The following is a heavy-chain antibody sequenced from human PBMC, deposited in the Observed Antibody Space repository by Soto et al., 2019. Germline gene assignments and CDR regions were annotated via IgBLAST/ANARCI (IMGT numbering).Heavy chain of an antibody. D-gene: IGHD3-3*01. CDR1: GFTISNYN. CDR2: ISLDGSNQ. CDR3: AKSTLGIAPLSFWSGNEGGGMDV. J-gene: IGHJ6*02. V-gene: IGHV3-30*18. Sequence: QVQLVESGGGVVQPGRSLRVSCATSGFTISNYNMHWVRQAPGKGLEWVALISLDGSNQYYADSVKGRFTISRDNSKSTLYLQMNSLRAEDTAVYYCAKSTLGIAPLSFWSGNEGGGMDVWGQGTTVTVSS.